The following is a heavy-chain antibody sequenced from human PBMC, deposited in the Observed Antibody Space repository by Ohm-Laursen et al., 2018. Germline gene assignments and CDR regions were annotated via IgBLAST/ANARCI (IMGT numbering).Heavy chain of an antibody. Sequence: GTLSLTCTVSGGSISSYYWTWIRQPPGKGLEWIGRIHASGSTNYNPSLKSRVSLSHDTSKNQFSLKMTSVTAADTAVYYCARDARVAGTSDAFEYWGQGTLVTVTS. J-gene: IGHJ4*02. CDR3: ARDARVAGTSDAFEY. D-gene: IGHD1-7*01. V-gene: IGHV4-4*07. CDR2: IHASGST. CDR1: GGSISSYY.